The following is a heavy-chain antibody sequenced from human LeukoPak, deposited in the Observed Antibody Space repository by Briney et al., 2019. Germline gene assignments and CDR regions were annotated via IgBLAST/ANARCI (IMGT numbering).Heavy chain of an antibody. CDR3: ARDISQFAYDSSGYVDY. V-gene: IGHV1-69*04. CDR1: GCTFSSYT. Sequence: ASVKVSCKGSGCTFSSYTISWVRQAPGQGLEWMGRIIPILGIANYAQKFQGRVTITADKSTSTAYMELSSLRSEDTAVYYCARDISQFAYDSSGYVDYWGQGTLVTVSS. J-gene: IGHJ4*02. D-gene: IGHD3-22*01. CDR2: IIPILGIA.